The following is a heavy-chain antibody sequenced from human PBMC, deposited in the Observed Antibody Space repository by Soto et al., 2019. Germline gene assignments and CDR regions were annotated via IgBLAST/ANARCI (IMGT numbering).Heavy chain of an antibody. CDR2: IYATGTT. CDR1: GASISGYY. Sequence: SETLSLTCTVSGASISGYYWSWIRKSAGKGLEWIGHIYATGTTDYNPSLKSRVMMSVDTSKKQFSLRLRSVTAADTAVYYCVRDGTKTLRDWFDPWGQGISVTVSS. CDR3: VRDGTKTLRDWFDP. J-gene: IGHJ5*02. V-gene: IGHV4-4*07. D-gene: IGHD1-1*01.